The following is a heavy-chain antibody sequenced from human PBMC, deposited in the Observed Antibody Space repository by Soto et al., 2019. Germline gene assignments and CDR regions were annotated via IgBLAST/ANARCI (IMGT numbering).Heavy chain of an antibody. D-gene: IGHD5-12*01. CDR3: ARSRYSGYDSVDY. CDR1: GGSISSYY. J-gene: IGHJ4*02. CDR2: IYYSGST. V-gene: IGHV4-59*01. Sequence: QMQLQESGPGLVKPSETLSLTCTVSGGSISSYYWSWIRQPPGKGLEWIGYIYYSGSTNYNPSLKSRVTISVDTSKNQFSLKLSSVTAADTAVYYCARSRYSGYDSVDYWGQGTLVTVSS.